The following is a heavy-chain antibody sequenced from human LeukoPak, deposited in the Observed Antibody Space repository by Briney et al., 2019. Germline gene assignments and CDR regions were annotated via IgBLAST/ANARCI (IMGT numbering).Heavy chain of an antibody. V-gene: IGHV3-15*01. D-gene: IGHD3-10*01. CDR3: TTVGYGSFDY. CDR2: IKSIGDGGTT. J-gene: IGHJ4*02. Sequence: GGSLRLSCAASGSTFSDAWMSWVRNAWMSWVRQAPGRGLEWVGRIKSIGDGGTTDYAAPVKGRFTISRDDSKNTLYLQMNSLNTEDTAVYYCTTVGYGSFDYWGQGTLVTVSS. CDR1: GSTFSDAWMSWVRNAW.